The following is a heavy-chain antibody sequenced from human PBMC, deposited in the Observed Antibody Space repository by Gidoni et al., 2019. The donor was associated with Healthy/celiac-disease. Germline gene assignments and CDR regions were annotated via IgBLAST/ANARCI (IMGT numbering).Heavy chain of an antibody. D-gene: IGHD6-19*01. V-gene: IGHV4-34*01. CDR3: ARGSRDSSGWYWVWGSHFDY. CDR2: INHSGST. Sequence: QVQLQQWGAGLLKPSETLSLTCAVYGGSFSGYYWSWIRQPPGKGLEWIGEINHSGSTNYNPALKSRVTISVDTSKNQFSLKLSSVTAADTAVYYCARGSRDSSGWYWVWGSHFDYWGQGTLVTVSS. CDR1: GGSFSGYY. J-gene: IGHJ4*02.